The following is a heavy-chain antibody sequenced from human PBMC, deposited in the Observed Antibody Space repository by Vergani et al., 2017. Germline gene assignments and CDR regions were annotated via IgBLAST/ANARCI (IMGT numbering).Heavy chain of an antibody. CDR3: ARGLWDFWSGSFRFGWFDP. CDR1: GFTFSSYA. D-gene: IGHD3-3*01. Sequence: QVQLVESGGGVVQPGRSLRLSCAASGFTFSSYAMHWVRQAPGKGLEWVAVISYDGSNKYYADSVKGRFTISRDNSKNTLYLQMNSLRAEDTAVYYCARGLWDFWSGSFRFGWFDPWGQGTLVTVSS. V-gene: IGHV3-30-3*01. CDR2: ISYDGSNK. J-gene: IGHJ5*02.